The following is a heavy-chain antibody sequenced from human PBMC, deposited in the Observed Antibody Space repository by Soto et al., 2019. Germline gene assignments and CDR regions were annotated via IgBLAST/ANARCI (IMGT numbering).Heavy chain of an antibody. CDR2: SNAGSGNT. Sequence: QAQLVQSGAEMKKPGASVKVSCKATGYTFRAYTMNWVRQAPGQRLEWMGWSNAGSGNTKYSQNFQGRVSITRDASASTVYMELPGLTSEDTAVYYCARDTETLGPRANDALDIWGQGTMVTVSS. D-gene: IGHD3-3*02. V-gene: IGHV1-3*01. CDR3: ARDTETLGPRANDALDI. CDR1: GYTFRAYT. J-gene: IGHJ3*02.